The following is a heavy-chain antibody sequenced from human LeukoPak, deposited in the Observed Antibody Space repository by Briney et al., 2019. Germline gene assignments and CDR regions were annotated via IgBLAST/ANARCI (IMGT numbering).Heavy chain of an antibody. Sequence: PSETLSLTCIVSGGSISSYYWSWIRRPPGRGLEWIGYIYYSGGTNYNPSLKSRVTISVDTSKNQFSLKLSSVTAADTAVYYCARGSADDAFHIWGQGTMVTVSS. CDR3: ARGSADDAFHI. CDR2: IYYSGGT. J-gene: IGHJ3*02. CDR1: GGSISSYY. V-gene: IGHV4-59*01. D-gene: IGHD2-15*01.